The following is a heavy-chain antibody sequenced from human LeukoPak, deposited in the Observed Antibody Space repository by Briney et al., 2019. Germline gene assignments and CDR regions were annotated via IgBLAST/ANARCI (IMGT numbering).Heavy chain of an antibody. CDR3: TRESGPYCPFGY. V-gene: IGHV4-4*02. CDR2: ISLTGRT. CDR1: GXSITSTNW. J-gene: IGHJ4*02. Sequence: SETLSLTCGVSGXSITSTNWWSWVRQPPGQVLEWIGEISLTGRTNYNPSLIGRVIMSLDESRNQLSLTLTSVTAADTAMYYCTRESGPYCPFGYWGQGTLVVVPS. D-gene: IGHD1-26*01.